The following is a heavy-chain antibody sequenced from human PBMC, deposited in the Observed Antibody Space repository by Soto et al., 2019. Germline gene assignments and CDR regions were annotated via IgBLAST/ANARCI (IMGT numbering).Heavy chain of an antibody. CDR2: ISGSGGST. CDR3: AKDRSRVLDCWIRYGMDV. J-gene: IGHJ6*02. Sequence: PGGSLRLSCSASGFTFSTYAMHWVRQAPGKGLEWVSAISGSGGSTYYADSVKGRFTISRDNSKNTLYLQMNSLRAEDTAVYYCAKDRSRVLDCWIRYGMDVWGQGTTVTVSS. CDR1: GFTFSTYA. V-gene: IGHV3-23*01. D-gene: IGHD3-3*01.